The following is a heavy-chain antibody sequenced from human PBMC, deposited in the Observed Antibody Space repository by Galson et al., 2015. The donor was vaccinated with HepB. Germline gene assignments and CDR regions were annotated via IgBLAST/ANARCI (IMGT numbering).Heavy chain of an antibody. J-gene: IGHJ4*02. Sequence: SCKASGYTFSNYGIAWERQAPGQGLEWMGWINSAHNCHTNYAEKFQGRVTMTPDTSTRTAYLELTRMTSDDTAVYCCARGGSGTYCPEDHWGQGTLVTVSS. CDR1: GYTFSNYG. D-gene: IGHD1-26*01. CDR2: INSAHNCHT. V-gene: IGHV1-18*01. CDR3: ARGGSGTYCPEDH.